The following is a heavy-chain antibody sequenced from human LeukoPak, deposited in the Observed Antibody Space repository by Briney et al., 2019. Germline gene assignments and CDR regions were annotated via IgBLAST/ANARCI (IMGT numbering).Heavy chain of an antibody. CDR3: ARKAKSWYYFDY. CDR2: INAGNGNT. Sequence: ASVKVSCKASGGTFSSYAISWVRQAPGQRLEWMGWINAGNGNTKYSQKFQGRVTMTRDTSASTVYMELSSLRSEDTAVYYCARKAKSWYYFDYWGQGTLVTVSS. CDR1: GGTFSSYA. V-gene: IGHV1-3*01. D-gene: IGHD6-13*01. J-gene: IGHJ4*02.